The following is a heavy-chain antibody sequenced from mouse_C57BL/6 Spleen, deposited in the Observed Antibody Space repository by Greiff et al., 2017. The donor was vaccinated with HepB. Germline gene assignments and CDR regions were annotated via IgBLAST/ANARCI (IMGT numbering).Heavy chain of an antibody. Sequence: EVQLVESEGGLVQPGSSMKLSCTASGFTFSDYYMAWVRQVPEKGLEWVANINYDGSSTYYLDSLKSRFIISRDNAKNILYLQMSSLKSEDTATYYCARAQFYYYGSSYNAMDYWGQGTSVTVSS. J-gene: IGHJ4*01. D-gene: IGHD1-1*01. CDR1: GFTFSDYY. CDR3: ARAQFYYYGSSYNAMDY. V-gene: IGHV5-16*01. CDR2: INYDGSST.